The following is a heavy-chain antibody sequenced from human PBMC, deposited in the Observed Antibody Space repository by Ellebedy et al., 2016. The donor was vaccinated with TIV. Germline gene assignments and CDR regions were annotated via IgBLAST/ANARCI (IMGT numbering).Heavy chain of an antibody. CDR2: SYYSGST. Sequence: MPSETLSLTFTVSASSISSSSYYRGSTRQPTWQGLEWIGCSYYSGSTYYNPSLKSRLTISVDTSKNQFSMKLSSVTAADTAVYYCARGGGLDDFWSGYYDPLFDYWGQGRLVTVSS. J-gene: IGHJ4*02. CDR3: ARGGGLDDFWSGYYDPLFDY. D-gene: IGHD3-3*01. V-gene: IGHV4-39*01. CDR1: ASSISSSSYY.